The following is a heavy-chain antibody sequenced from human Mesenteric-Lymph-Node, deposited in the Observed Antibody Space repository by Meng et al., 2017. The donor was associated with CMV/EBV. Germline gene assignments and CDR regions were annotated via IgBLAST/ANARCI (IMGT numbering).Heavy chain of an antibody. J-gene: IGHJ6*02. CDR1: GFTFSDNY. D-gene: IGHD4-11*01. V-gene: IGHV3-11*01. Sequence: GESLKISCTTSGFTFSDNYMSWIRQAPGKGLEWVSYISRSGSTIDYADSVKGRFTISRDNSKNTVHLHLHRLRAEDTAVYYCAKDLRWDYTHPGDSGLDVWGQGTTVTVSS. CDR2: ISRSGSTI. CDR3: AKDLRWDYTHPGDSGLDV.